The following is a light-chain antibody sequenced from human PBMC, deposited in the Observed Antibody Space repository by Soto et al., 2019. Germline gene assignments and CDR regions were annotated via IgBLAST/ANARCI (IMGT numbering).Light chain of an antibody. CDR1: QSVSSN. J-gene: IGKJ3*01. Sequence: DIVLTQSPGTLSLSPGERATLSCRASQSVSSNLAWYQQKPGQAPRLLIYGASSRATGIPDRFSGSGSGTDFTLTIRRLGPEDFALYFCQQYGLSPFTFCPWTKVDIK. V-gene: IGKV3-20*01. CDR3: QQYGLSPFT. CDR2: GAS.